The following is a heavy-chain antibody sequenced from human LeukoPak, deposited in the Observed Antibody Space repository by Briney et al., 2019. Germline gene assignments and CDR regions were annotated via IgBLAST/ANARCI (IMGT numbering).Heavy chain of an antibody. Sequence: SETLSLTCAIYGGSFSGYYWSWIRQPPGKGLEWIGEINHRGSTNYNPSLKSRVTISVDTSRNSFSLELSSVTAADTAVYYCARAPHYYDSSGYFDRWGQGTLVTVSS. CDR1: GGSFSGYY. V-gene: IGHV4-34*01. D-gene: IGHD3-22*01. J-gene: IGHJ4*02. CDR2: INHRGST. CDR3: ARAPHYYDSSGYFDR.